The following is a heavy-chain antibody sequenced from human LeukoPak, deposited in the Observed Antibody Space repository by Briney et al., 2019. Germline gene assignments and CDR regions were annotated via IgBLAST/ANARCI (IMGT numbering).Heavy chain of an antibody. CDR2: INHSGST. CDR1: GGSFSGYY. CDR3: ATAREQWLETHPTFDY. V-gene: IGHV4-34*01. D-gene: IGHD6-19*01. J-gene: IGHJ4*02. Sequence: SETLSLTCAVYGGSFSGYYWSWIRQPPGKGLEWIGEINHSGSTNYNPSLKSRVTISVDTSKNQFSLKLSSVTAADTAVYYCATAREQWLETHPTFDYWGQGTLVTVSS.